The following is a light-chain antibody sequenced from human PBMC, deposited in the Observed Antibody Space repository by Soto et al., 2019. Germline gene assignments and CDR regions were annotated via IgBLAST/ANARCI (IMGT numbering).Light chain of an antibody. CDR3: QQYCTSRLS. J-gene: IGKJ4*01. CDR2: GAS. CDR1: QSVTSSY. V-gene: IGKV3-20*01. Sequence: EIVLTQSPGTLSLSPGERATLSCWASQSVTSSYLAWYQQKPSQAPRLRISGASSRATSIPDRFSGSGSGTDFTASISRLEPEDFAVYYCQQYCTSRLSFGGWTKLEIK.